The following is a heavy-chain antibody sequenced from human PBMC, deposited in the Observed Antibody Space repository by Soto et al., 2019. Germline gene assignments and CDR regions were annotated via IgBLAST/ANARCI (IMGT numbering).Heavy chain of an antibody. D-gene: IGHD3-16*02. V-gene: IGHV1-69*13. CDR1: GGTFSSYA. Sequence: ASVKVSCKASGGTFSSYAISWVRQAPGQGLEWMGGIIPIFGTANYAQKFQGRVTITADESTSTAYMELSSLRSEDTAVYYCARVLGNYVWGSYRVYFDYWGQGTLVTVSS. J-gene: IGHJ4*02. CDR2: IIPIFGTA. CDR3: ARVLGNYVWGSYRVYFDY.